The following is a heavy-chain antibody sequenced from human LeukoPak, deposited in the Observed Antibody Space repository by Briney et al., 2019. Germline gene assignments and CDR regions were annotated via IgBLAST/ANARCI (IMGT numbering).Heavy chain of an antibody. D-gene: IGHD7-27*01. CDR3: ARVPANWGSYFDL. CDR1: GGSFSDYY. J-gene: IGHJ2*01. Sequence: SETLSLTCAVYGGSFSDYYWSWIRQPPGKGLEWIGEINHSGSTNYNPSLKSRVTISVDTSKNQFSLKLSSVTAADTAVYYCARVPANWGSYFDLWGRGTLVTVSS. CDR2: INHSGST. V-gene: IGHV4-34*01.